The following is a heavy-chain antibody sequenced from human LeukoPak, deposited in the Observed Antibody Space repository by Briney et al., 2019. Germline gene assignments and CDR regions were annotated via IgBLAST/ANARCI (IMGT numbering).Heavy chain of an antibody. D-gene: IGHD5-18*01. Sequence: SETLSLTCAVSGGSISRYYWSWVRQSPGKGLEWIGYMYNGGSTKYNPSLKSRVTISVDTSKNRFSLKLSPVTAADTAVYYCARARPDTAMAVDYWGQGTLVTVSS. CDR3: ARARPDTAMAVDY. V-gene: IGHV4-59*01. CDR2: MYNGGST. J-gene: IGHJ4*02. CDR1: GGSISRYY.